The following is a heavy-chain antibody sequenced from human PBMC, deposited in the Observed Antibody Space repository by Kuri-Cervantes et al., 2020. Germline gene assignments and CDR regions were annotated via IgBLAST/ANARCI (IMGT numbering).Heavy chain of an antibody. CDR2: IYHSGST. V-gene: IGHV4-38-2*01. CDR3: SGGGY. CDR1: GYSISSGYY. J-gene: IGHJ4*02. Sequence: GSLRLSCAVSGYSISSGYYWGWIRQPPGKGLEWIGSIYHSGSTYYNPSLKSRVTISADTSKNQFSLKLTFVTAADTAMYFCSGGGYWGQGTLVTVSS.